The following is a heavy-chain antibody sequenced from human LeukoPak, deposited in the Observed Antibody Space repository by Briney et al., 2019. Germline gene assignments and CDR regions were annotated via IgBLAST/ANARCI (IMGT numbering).Heavy chain of an antibody. CDR3: ASQGGVGAAGTFDY. J-gene: IGHJ4*02. V-gene: IGHV1-2*02. CDR2: INHNSGGT. D-gene: IGHD1-26*01. CDR1: GYTFTDYY. Sequence: ASVKVSCKASGYTFTDYYIHWVRQAPGQGLEWMGWINHNSGGTNYAQKFQGRVTMTRDTSISTAYMALSRLRSDDTAVYYCASQGGVGAAGTFDYWGQGTLVTVSS.